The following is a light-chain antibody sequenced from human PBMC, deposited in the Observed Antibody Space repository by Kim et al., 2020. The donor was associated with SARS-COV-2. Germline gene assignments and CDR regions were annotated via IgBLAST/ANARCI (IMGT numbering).Light chain of an antibody. V-gene: IGKV3-15*01. CDR2: GAS. CDR3: KQYSDWPPWT. CDR1: QSISTT. J-gene: IGKJ1*01. Sequence: EIVMTQSPAILSLSPGERATLHCRASQSISTTLTWYQQKAGQAPRLLIYGASTRATGIPARFSGSGSGTDFTLTISSLQSEDCAVYYCKQYSDWPPWTFGQGTKVDIK.